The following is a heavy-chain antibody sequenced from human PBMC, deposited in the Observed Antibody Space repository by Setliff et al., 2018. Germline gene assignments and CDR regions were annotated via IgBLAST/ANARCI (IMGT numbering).Heavy chain of an antibody. CDR1: GFTFTDYL. V-gene: IGHV1-2*02. D-gene: IGHD3-9*01. CDR3: ARDTLTLKDITLLDY. CDR2: INLNTGNI. Sequence: ASVKVSCKASGFTFTDYLMNWMRQTPEQGLEWMGRINLNTGNIFYAQEFQGRVTLTRDTSITTAYMELTGLKYDDTAIYYCARDTLTLKDITLLDYWGQGTLVTV. J-gene: IGHJ4*02.